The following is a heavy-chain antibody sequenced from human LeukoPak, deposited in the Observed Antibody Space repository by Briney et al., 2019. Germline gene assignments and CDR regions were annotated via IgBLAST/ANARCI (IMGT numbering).Heavy chain of an antibody. Sequence: SETLSLTCAVYGGSFSGYYWSWIRQPPGKGLEWIGEINHSGSTNYNPSLKSRVTISVDTSKNQFSLKLSSVTAADTVVYYCARKVYAASLDYWGQGTLVTVSS. CDR1: GGSFSGYY. V-gene: IGHV4-34*01. CDR2: INHSGST. J-gene: IGHJ4*02. CDR3: ARKVYAASLDY. D-gene: IGHD2-8*01.